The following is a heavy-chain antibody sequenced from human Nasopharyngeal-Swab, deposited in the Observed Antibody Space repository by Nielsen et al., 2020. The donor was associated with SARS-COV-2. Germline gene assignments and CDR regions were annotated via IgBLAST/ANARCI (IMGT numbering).Heavy chain of an antibody. CDR2: IYHSGST. Sequence: SETLSLTCAVSGGSISSSNWWSWVRPPPGKGLEWIGEIYHSGSTNYNPSLKSRVTISVDTSKNQFSLKLSSVTAADTAVYYCARVENSSGWYGYYDYWGQGTLVTVSS. CDR1: GGSISSSNW. V-gene: IGHV4-4*02. D-gene: IGHD6-19*01. CDR3: ARVENSSGWYGYYDY. J-gene: IGHJ4*02.